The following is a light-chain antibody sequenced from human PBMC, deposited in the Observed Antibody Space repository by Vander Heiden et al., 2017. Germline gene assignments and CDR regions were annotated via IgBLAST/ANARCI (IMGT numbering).Light chain of an antibody. CDR1: QSVLYSSNNKNY. CDR3: QQYYSTRT. V-gene: IGKV4-1*01. CDR2: WAS. Sequence: DIVMTQSPDSLAGTLGERATINCKSSQSVLYSSNNKNYLAWYQQKPGQPPKLLISWASTRVSGVPDRFSGSGSGTDFTLTINSLQAEDVAVYYCQQYYSTRTFGQGTKVELK. J-gene: IGKJ1*01.